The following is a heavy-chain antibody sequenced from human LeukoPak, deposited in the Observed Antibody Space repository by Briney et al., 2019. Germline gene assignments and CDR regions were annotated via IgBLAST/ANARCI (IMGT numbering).Heavy chain of an antibody. CDR1: GYTFTSYG. Sequence: GASVKVSCKASGYTFTSYGISWVRQAPGQGLKWMGWISAYNGNTNYAQKLQGRVTMTTDTSTSTAYMELRSLRSDDTAVYYCARDKYSSSRSNWFDPWGQGTLVTVSS. J-gene: IGHJ5*02. CDR2: ISAYNGNT. CDR3: ARDKYSSSRSNWFDP. D-gene: IGHD6-6*01. V-gene: IGHV1-18*01.